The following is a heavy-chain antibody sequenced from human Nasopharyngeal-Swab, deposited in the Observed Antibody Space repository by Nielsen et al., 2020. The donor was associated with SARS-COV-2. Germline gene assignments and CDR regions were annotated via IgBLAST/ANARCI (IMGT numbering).Heavy chain of an antibody. CDR3: ARGHFPPVKYQLVYRTSYYYGLDV. CDR1: GGSIRSSSYY. D-gene: IGHD2-2*01. J-gene: IGHJ6*02. CDR2: IYYSGST. V-gene: IGHV4-39*07. Sequence: SETLSLPCTVSGGSIRSSSYYWGWIRQPPGKGLAWIGSIYYSGSTYYNPSLTNRVTLSVDTSKNQFSLKVTSVTAADTAVYYCARGHFPPVKYQLVYRTSYYYGLDVWCQVTTVTVSS.